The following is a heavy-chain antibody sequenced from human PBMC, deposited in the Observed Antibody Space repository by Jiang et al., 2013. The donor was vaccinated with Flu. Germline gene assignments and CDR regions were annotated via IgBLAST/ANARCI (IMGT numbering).Heavy chain of an antibody. Sequence: PGLVKTSQTLSLTCTVSGGSMSSAGYYWSWIRRHPGKGLEWIGYIFYSGSTFYNPSLKSRVTISVDTSQNQFSLTLSSVTVADTAVYYCARESYYDSGGHYTLTHYFDYWGQGTLVTVSS. V-gene: IGHV4-31*03. CDR2: IFYSGST. D-gene: IGHD3-10*01. J-gene: IGHJ4*02. CDR1: GGSMSSAGYY. CDR3: ARESYYDSGGHYTLTHYFDY.